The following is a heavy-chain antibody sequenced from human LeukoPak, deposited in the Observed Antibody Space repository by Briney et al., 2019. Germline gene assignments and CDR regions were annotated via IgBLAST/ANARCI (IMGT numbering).Heavy chain of an antibody. Sequence: GGSLRLSCATSGFNFDNAWMDWVRQAPGKGLEWVGRIRSNSDGGAIDYAAPVKGRFALSRDDSKNTLYLQMNSLQTEDTAMYYCATDFYDSTWGQGTLVTVSS. CDR3: ATDFYDST. V-gene: IGHV3-15*07. CDR1: GFNFDNAW. CDR2: IRSNSDGGAI. J-gene: IGHJ5*02. D-gene: IGHD2/OR15-2a*01.